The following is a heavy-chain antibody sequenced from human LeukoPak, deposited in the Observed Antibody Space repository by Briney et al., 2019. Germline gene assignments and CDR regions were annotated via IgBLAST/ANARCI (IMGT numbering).Heavy chain of an antibody. D-gene: IGHD4-23*01. CDR3: TRDGGDYGGNLDY. J-gene: IGHJ4*02. CDR2: IRYDGSNK. V-gene: IGHV3-30*02. CDR1: GFTFSSYG. Sequence: PGGSLRLSCAASGFTFSSYGMHWVRQAPGKGLEWVAFIRYDGSNKYYADSVKGRFTISRDNSKNTLYLQMNSLRAEDTAVYYCTRDGGDYGGNLDYWGQGTLVTVSS.